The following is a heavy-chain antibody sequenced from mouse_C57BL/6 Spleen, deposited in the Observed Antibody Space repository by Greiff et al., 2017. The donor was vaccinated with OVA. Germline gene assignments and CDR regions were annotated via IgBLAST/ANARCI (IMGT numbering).Heavy chain of an antibody. V-gene: IGHV5-16*01. D-gene: IGHD1-1*01. CDR1: GFTFSDYY. J-gene: IGHJ2*01. Sequence: EVKLMESEGGLVQPGSSMKLSCTASGFTFSDYYMAWVRQVPEKGLEWVANINSDGSSTYYLDSLKSRFIISRDNAKNILYLQMSSLKSEDTATYYCARVHYYGSSYFDYWGQGTTLTVSS. CDR3: ARVHYYGSSYFDY. CDR2: INSDGSST.